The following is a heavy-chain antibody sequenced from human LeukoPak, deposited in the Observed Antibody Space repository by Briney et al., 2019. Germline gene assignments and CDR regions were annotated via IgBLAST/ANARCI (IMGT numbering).Heavy chain of an antibody. V-gene: IGHV3-33*01. CDR1: GFTFSSYG. CDR2: IWYDGSNK. Sequence: QPGRSLRLSCAASGFTFSSYGMHWVRQAPGKGLEWVAVIWYDGSNKYYADSVKGRFTISRDNSKNTLYLQMNSLRAEDTAVYYCARDRDYYGSNPYFDYWGHGSLVTVSS. D-gene: IGHD3-10*01. J-gene: IGHJ4*01. CDR3: ARDRDYYGSNPYFDY.